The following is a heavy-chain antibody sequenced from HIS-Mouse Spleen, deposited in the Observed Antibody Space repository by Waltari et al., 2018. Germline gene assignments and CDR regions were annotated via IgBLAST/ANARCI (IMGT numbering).Heavy chain of an antibody. V-gene: IGHV3-48*01. CDR3: ARGPYIVGATTGIDY. J-gene: IGHJ4*02. D-gene: IGHD1-26*01. CDR1: GFTFSSHS. Sequence: EVQLVESGGGLVQPGGSLRLSCAASGFTFSSHSMNWVRQAPGKGLEWVSYISSSSSTIYYADSVKGRFTISRDNAKNSLYLQMNSLRAEDTAVYYCARGPYIVGATTGIDYWGQGTLVTVSS. CDR2: ISSSSSTI.